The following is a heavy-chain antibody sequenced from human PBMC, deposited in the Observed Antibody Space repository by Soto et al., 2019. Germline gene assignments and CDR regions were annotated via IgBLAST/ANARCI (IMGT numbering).Heavy chain of an antibody. D-gene: IGHD6-19*01. Sequence: LSLTCTVSGGSISGHYWIWIRQSPGKGLEWIGYIFYTGSTNYNPSLKSRVTLSVDTSKNQFSLRLSSVTVADTAVYYCARVGSSGWSPDYWGQGTLVTVSS. J-gene: IGHJ4*02. CDR2: IFYTGST. CDR3: ARVGSSGWSPDY. V-gene: IGHV4-59*11. CDR1: GGSISGHY.